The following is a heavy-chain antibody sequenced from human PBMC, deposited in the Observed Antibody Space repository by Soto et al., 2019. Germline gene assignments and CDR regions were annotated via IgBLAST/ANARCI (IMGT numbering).Heavy chain of an antibody. CDR1: GFTFSGSA. D-gene: IGHD6-13*01. J-gene: IGHJ4*02. Sequence: GGSLRLSCAASGFTFSGSAMHWVRQASGKGLEWVGRIRSKANSYATAYAASVKGRFTISRDDSKNTAYLQMNSLKTEDTAVYYCTRHAIAAAGTDDYWGQGTQVTVYS. V-gene: IGHV3-73*01. CDR3: TRHAIAAAGTDDY. CDR2: IRSKANSYAT.